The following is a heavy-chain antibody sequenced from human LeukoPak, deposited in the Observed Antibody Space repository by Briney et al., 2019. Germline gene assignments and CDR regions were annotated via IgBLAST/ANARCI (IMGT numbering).Heavy chain of an antibody. CDR2: ISSSSSYI. CDR3: ARVGYCSGGSCPKGGFDAFDI. V-gene: IGHV3-21*01. CDR1: GFTFSSYS. J-gene: IGHJ3*02. D-gene: IGHD2-15*01. Sequence: GGSLRLSCAASGFTFSSYSMNWVRQAPGKGLEWVSSISSSSSYIYYADSVKGRFTISRDNAKNSLYLLMNSLRAEDTAVYYCARVGYCSGGSCPKGGFDAFDIWGQGTMVTVSS.